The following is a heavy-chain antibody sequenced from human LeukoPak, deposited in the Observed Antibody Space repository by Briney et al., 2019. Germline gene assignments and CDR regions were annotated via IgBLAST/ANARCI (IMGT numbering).Heavy chain of an antibody. J-gene: IGHJ4*02. Sequence: PGGSLRLPCAASGFTFSSYAMNWVRQAPGKGLEWVSGISNSGGGTYYADSVKGRFTISRDNSKNTLYLQTNSLRVEDTAVYYCAKWRLVPRDPFDYWGQGTLVTVSS. CDR2: ISNSGGGT. D-gene: IGHD6-19*01. V-gene: IGHV3-23*01. CDR1: GFTFSSYA. CDR3: AKWRLVPRDPFDY.